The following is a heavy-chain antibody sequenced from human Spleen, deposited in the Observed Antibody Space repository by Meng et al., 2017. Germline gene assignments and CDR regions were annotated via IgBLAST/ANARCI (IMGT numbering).Heavy chain of an antibody. V-gene: IGHV4-39*07. CDR3: AGVHNYDFWSGPFDY. CDR1: GGSTSSSSYY. Sequence: SEPLSLTCTVSGGSTSSSSYYWGWIRQPPGKGLEWIGSIYHSGSTYYNPSLKSRVTISVDTSTNQFSLKLSSVPAADTAVYYCAGVHNYDFWSGPFDYWGQGTLVTVSS. D-gene: IGHD3-3*01. CDR2: IYHSGST. J-gene: IGHJ4*02.